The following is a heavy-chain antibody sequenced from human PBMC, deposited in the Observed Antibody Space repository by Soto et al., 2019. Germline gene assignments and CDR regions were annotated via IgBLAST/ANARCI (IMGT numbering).Heavy chain of an antibody. D-gene: IGHD2-15*01. Sequence: EVQLLESGGGLVQPGGSLRLSCAASGFTFSSYAMTWVRQAPGKGLAWVAAISDSGGSTYYADSVKGRFTISRDNSKNTVYLQMSSLRADDTAVYYCTLYCSGVTCSGHWGQGTLVTVSS. J-gene: IGHJ4*02. CDR3: TLYCSGVTCSGH. V-gene: IGHV3-23*01. CDR1: GFTFSSYA. CDR2: ISDSGGST.